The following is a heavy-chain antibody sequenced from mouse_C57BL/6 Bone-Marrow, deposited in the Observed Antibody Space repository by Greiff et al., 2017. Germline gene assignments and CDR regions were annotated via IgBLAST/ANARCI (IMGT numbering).Heavy chain of an antibody. J-gene: IGHJ1*03. CDR1: GFNIKDDY. CDR3: TTLLRPRYFDV. D-gene: IGHD1-1*01. CDR2: IDPENGDT. Sequence: VQLQQSGAELVRPGASVKLSCTASGFNIKDDYMHWVKQRPEQGLEWIGWIDPENGDTEYASKFQGKATITADTSSNTAYLQLSSLTSEDTAVYYCTTLLRPRYFDVWGTGTTVTVSS. V-gene: IGHV14-4*01.